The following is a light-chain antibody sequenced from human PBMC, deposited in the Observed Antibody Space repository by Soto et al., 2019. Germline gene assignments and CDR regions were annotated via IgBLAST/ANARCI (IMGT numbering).Light chain of an antibody. CDR1: ERVSASY. V-gene: IGKV3-20*01. CDR3: QQYGTSPPWT. CDR2: LAS. Sequence: EVVLTQSPDTLSLSPGDRATLSCRASERVSASYIAWYQQKPGQAPRLLIYLASSRATGIPDRFSGSGSGTDFTLTISSLGPEDFAVYFCQQYGTSPPWTFGPGTKVEIK. J-gene: IGKJ1*01.